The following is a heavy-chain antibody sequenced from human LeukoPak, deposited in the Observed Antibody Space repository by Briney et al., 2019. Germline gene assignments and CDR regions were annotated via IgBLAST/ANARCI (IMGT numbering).Heavy chain of an antibody. CDR2: MNSDGSTT. D-gene: IGHD1-26*01. V-gene: IGHV3-74*01. J-gene: IGHJ4*02. CDR1: GFTLSSYW. Sequence: SGGSLRLSCAASGFTLSSYWMHWVRQAPGKGLVWVSRMNSDGSTTNYADSVKGRFTISRDNAKNTLYLQMNSLRVEDTAVYYCARGYSGVGASLLCHYWGEGTLVTVSS. CDR3: ARGYSGVGASLLCHY.